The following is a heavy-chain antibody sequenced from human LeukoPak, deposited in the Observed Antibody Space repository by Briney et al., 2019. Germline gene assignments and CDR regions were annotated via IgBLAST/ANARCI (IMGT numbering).Heavy chain of an antibody. J-gene: IGHJ4*02. D-gene: IGHD6-25*01. CDR3: EKDPSQWGTAAHFDY. CDR2: ISGSGGST. CDR1: GFTFSSYA. V-gene: IGHV3-23*01. Sequence: GGSLRLSCAASGFTFSSYAMSWVRQAPGKGLEWVSAISGSGGSTYYADSVKGRFTISRDNSKNTLYLQMNSLRSEDTAVYYCEKDPSQWGTAAHFDYWGQGTLVTVSS.